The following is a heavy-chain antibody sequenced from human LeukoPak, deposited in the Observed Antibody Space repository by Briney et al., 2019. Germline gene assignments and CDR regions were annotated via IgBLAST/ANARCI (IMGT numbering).Heavy chain of an antibody. D-gene: IGHD1-26*01. CDR3: ARHDSGSYPNPFDY. Sequence: SDTLSLTCTLSGVHISSGDYQWRGIPQPPGGGVEGIGYIYYSGRTNYNPSLKSRVTISVDTSKNQFSLKLSSVTAADTAVYYCARHDSGSYPNPFDYWGRGTLVTVSS. CDR2: IYYSGRT. CDR1: GVHISSGDYQ. V-gene: IGHV4-30-4*02. J-gene: IGHJ4*02.